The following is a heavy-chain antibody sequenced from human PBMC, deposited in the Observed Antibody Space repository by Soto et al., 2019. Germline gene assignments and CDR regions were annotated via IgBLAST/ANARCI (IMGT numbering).Heavy chain of an antibody. CDR2: IYYSGST. Sequence: QVQLQESGPGLVKPSETLSLTCTVSGGSISSYYWSWIRQPPGKGLAWIVYIYYSGSTNYTPSLKGRVTISVDTSKNQFSLKLSSVTAADTAVYYCARLYYYGSGSDSRGYYYMDFWGKGTTVTVSS. J-gene: IGHJ6*03. V-gene: IGHV4-59*08. D-gene: IGHD3-10*01. CDR3: ARLYYYGSGSDSRGYYYMDF. CDR1: GGSISSYY.